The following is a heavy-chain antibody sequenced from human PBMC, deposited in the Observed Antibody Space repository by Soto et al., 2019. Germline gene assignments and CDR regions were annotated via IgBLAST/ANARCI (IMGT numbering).Heavy chain of an antibody. CDR1: GGSISSGGYY. J-gene: IGHJ6*02. Sequence: QVQLQESGPGLVKPSQTLSLTCTVSGGSISSGGYYWSWIRQHPGKGLEWIGYIYYSGSTYYNPSLKSRVTISVDTSKNQFALKLSSVTAADTAVYYCARDGVAHDYYYYGMDVWGQGTTVTVSS. CDR3: ARDGVAHDYYYYGMDV. V-gene: IGHV4-31*03. CDR2: IYYSGST. D-gene: IGHD2-15*01.